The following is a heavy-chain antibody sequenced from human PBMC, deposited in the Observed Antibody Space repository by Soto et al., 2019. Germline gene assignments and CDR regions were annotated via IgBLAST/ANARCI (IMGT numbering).Heavy chain of an antibody. CDR1: GGSITTGGYY. V-gene: IGHV4-31*03. CDR2: RYYSEST. J-gene: IGHJ4*02. CDR3: ARTKCSGGSCYSWSLDY. D-gene: IGHD2-15*01. Sequence: SETLSLTCTVSGGSITTGGYYWSWIRQLPGKGLEWIGHRYYSESTYYNPSLKSRVSISLDTSKNQFSLKLSFVTAADTARYYCARTKCSGGSCYSWSLDYWGQGTPVTVSS.